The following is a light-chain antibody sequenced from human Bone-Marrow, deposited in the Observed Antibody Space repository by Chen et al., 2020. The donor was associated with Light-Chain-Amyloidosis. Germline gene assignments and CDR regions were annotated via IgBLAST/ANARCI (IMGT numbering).Light chain of an antibody. CDR2: DDS. Sequence: SYVLTQPSSVSVAPGQTATIACGGNNIGSTSVHWYQQTPGQAPILVVYDDSDRPSGIPERLSGCNSGNTANLTISRVEAGDEADYYCQVWDRSSDRPVFGGGTKLTVL. CDR3: QVWDRSSDRPV. J-gene: IGLJ3*02. CDR1: NIGSTS. V-gene: IGLV3-21*02.